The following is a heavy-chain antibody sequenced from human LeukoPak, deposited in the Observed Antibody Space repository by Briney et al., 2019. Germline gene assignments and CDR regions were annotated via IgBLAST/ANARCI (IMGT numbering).Heavy chain of an antibody. J-gene: IGHJ4*02. CDR2: ISGSGGST. Sequence: GGSLRLSCAASGFTFSSYAMSWVRQAPGKGLEWVSAISGSGGSTYYADSVKGRFTISRDNSKNTLYLQMNSLRAEDTAVYYCARATYDGSGYYRYYFDYWGQGTLVTVSS. V-gene: IGHV3-23*01. CDR1: GFTFSSYA. CDR3: ARATYDGSGYYRYYFDY. D-gene: IGHD3-22*01.